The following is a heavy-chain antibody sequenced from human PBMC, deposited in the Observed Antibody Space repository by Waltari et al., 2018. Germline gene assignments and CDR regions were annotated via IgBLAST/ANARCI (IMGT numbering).Heavy chain of an antibody. CDR1: GGSISSYY. Sequence: QVQLQESGPGLVKPSETLSLTCPVPGGSISSYYWSWIRQPPGKGLEWIGYIYYSGSTNYNPSLKSRVTISVDTSKNQFSLKLSSVTAADTAVYYSATAAAGVEAFDIWGQGTMVTVSS. CDR3: ATAAAGVEAFDI. D-gene: IGHD6-13*01. V-gene: IGHV4-59*08. CDR2: IYYSGST. J-gene: IGHJ3*02.